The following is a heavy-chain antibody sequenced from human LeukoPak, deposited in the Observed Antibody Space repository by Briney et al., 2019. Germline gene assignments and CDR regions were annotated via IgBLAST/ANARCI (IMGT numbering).Heavy chain of an antibody. CDR2: IYYSGST. V-gene: IGHV4-59*01. J-gene: IGHJ4*02. D-gene: IGHD3-22*01. CDR3: ARVDSSGYYYSFDY. Sequence: SETLSLTCSVSGGSISSYYWSWIRQPPGKGLEWIGYIYYSGSTNYNPSLKSRVTISVDTSKNQFSLKLSSVTAADTAVYYCARVDSSGYYYSFDYWGQGTLVTVSS. CDR1: GGSISSYY.